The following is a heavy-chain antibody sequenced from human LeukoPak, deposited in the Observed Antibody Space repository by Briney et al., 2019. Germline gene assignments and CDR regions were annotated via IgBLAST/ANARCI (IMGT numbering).Heavy chain of an antibody. V-gene: IGHV1-18*01. CDR3: ARSGRGYCSSTSCYWFDY. CDR2: ISAYNGNT. Sequence: GGSLRLSCAASGFTFSSYGISWVRQAPGQGLEWMGWISAYNGNTNYAQKLQGRVTMTTDTSTSTAYMELRSLRSDDTAVYYCARSGRGYCSSTSCYWFDYWGQGTLVTVSS. D-gene: IGHD2-2*01. J-gene: IGHJ4*02. CDR1: GFTFSSYG.